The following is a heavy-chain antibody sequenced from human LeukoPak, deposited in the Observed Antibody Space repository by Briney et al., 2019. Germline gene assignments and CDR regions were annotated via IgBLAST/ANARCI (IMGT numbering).Heavy chain of an antibody. Sequence: GGSLRLSCAASGFTFSSYGMHWVRQAPGKGLEWVAVIWYDGSNKYYADSVKGRFTISRDNSKNTLYLQMNSLRAEDTAVYYCAKDGLGYCTNAICYNFDYWGQGTLVTVFS. V-gene: IGHV3-33*06. CDR3: AKDGLGYCTNAICYNFDY. CDR1: GFTFSSYG. J-gene: IGHJ4*02. CDR2: IWYDGSNK. D-gene: IGHD2-8*01.